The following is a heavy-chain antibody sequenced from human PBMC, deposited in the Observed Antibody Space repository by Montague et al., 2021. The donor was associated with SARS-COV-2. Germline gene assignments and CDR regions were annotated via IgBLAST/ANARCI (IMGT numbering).Heavy chain of an antibody. CDR3: ASSRAAGTVYYYYGMDV. V-gene: IGHV3-21*01. D-gene: IGHD6-13*01. J-gene: IGHJ6*02. Sequence: SLRLSCAASGFTFSSYSMNWVRQAPGKGLEWVSSISRSRSYIYYADSVKGRFTISRDNAKNSLYLQMNSLRAEDTAVYYCASSRAAGTVYYYYGMDVRGQGTTVTVSS. CDR1: GFTFSSYS. CDR2: ISRSRSYI.